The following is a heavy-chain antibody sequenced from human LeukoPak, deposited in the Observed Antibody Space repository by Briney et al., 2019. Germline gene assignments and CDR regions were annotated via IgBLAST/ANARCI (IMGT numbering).Heavy chain of an antibody. J-gene: IGHJ4*02. Sequence: ASVTVSCKASGYTFTGYYIHWVRQAPGQGLEWMGWIYPYSGDTNYAQNFQGRVTMTRDTSISTAYMELSSLKSDDTAVCYCARDLFTDHRSAPNWGQGTLVTVSS. CDR1: GYTFTGYY. CDR2: IYPYSGDT. V-gene: IGHV1-2*02. CDR3: ARDLFTDHRSAPN.